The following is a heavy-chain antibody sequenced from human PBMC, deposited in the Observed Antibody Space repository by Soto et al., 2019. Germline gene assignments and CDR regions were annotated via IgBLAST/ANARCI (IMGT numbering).Heavy chain of an antibody. J-gene: IGHJ6*02. CDR1: GFTFSSYW. CDR2: LNSGGTTA. V-gene: IGHV3-74*01. Sequence: EVQLVESGGDLVQPGGSLRLSCAASGFTFSSYWMHWVRQAPGKGLMWISRLNSGGTTANYAVSVSGRFTISRDSAKNTLYLQLNSLSDEDTAVYYCARGVPGYYAVDVWGQGSTVTVSS. CDR3: ARGVPGYYAVDV.